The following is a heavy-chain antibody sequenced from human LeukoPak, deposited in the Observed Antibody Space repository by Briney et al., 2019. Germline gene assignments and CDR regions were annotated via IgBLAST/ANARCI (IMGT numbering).Heavy chain of an antibody. CDR2: VHSSGRT. V-gene: IGHV4-59*08. D-gene: IGHD2-8*02. J-gene: IGHJ4*01. CDR3: ARHDEECPGEYCFLLSFDY. CDR1: GGSINNFY. Sequence: SETLSLTCTVSGGSINNFYWSWIRQSPGKGLEWIGYVHSSGRTDYNPSLRSRVSMSADTSKSQISLRLTSVTAADTAVYFCARHDEECPGEYCFLLSFDYWGPGSLVTVSS.